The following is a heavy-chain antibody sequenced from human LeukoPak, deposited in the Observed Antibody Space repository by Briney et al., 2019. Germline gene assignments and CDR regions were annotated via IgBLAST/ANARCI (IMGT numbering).Heavy chain of an antibody. CDR2: IKEDGSEK. Sequence: GGSLRLSCAASGFTFNRDWTVWVRQAPGKGLEWVANIKEDGSEKNYVDSVKGRFTISRDNAVNSVYLQMNDLRAEDTGVYYCATKEPSTSGWSYWGQGTLVTVSS. V-gene: IGHV3-7*01. J-gene: IGHJ4*02. D-gene: IGHD6-19*01. CDR1: GFTFNRDW. CDR3: ATKEPSTSGWSY.